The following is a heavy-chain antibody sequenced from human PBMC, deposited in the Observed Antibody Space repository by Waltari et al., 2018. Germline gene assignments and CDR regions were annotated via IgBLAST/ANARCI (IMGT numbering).Heavy chain of an antibody. CDR3: ARGKAFDP. Sequence: VRLVESGGGRVEPGESLRLSCVGSGFSCDEYSMNWVRQAPGKVLEWVSSLMNGGDYKGDADSVGGRFTISRDNDKNTLYLQMNDLRVDDTAIYYCARGKAFDPWGQGTRVNVSS. CDR1: GFSCDEYS. CDR2: LMNGGDYK. J-gene: IGHJ5*02. V-gene: IGHV3-21*06.